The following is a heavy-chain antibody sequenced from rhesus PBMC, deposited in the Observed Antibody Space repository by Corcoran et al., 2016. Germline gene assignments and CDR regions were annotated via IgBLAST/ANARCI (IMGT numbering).Heavy chain of an antibody. D-gene: IGHD1-14*01. CDR1: GDSFCGDTW. J-gene: IGHJ5-1*01. Sequence: QVQLQESGPGLVKPSETLSLTCTVSGDSFCGDTWLSWLRPPPGKGLEWIGYISGNRDTTYYNPSLKSRVNLSTDTAKSQFSLNLSSLTAADTAVYYCARHTPGGGGRTVRFDVWGPGVLVTVSS. V-gene: IGHV4-65*01. CDR2: ISGNRDTT. CDR3: ARHTPGGGGRTVRFDV.